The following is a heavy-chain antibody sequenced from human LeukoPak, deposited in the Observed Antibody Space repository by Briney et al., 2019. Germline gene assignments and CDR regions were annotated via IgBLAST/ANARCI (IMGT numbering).Heavy chain of an antibody. CDR2: INAGNGNT. CDR3: ARSLFGYSYGLGFDY. CDR1: GYTFTGYF. J-gene: IGHJ4*02. D-gene: IGHD5-18*01. V-gene: IGHV1-3*03. Sequence: GASVKVSCKASGYTFTGYFMHWVRQAPGQRLEWMGWINAGNGNTKYSQEFQGRVTITRDTSASTAYMELSSLRSEDMAVYYCARSLFGYSYGLGFDYWGQGTLVTVSS.